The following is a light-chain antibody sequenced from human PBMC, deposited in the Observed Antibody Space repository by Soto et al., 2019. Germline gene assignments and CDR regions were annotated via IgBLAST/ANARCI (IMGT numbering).Light chain of an antibody. Sequence: EKVMTQSPATLSVSPGERATLSCRASQSVSSDLAWYQQKPGQAPRLLIYDASTRATGIPARFRGSGSETEFTLTISSLQSEDFAVYYCQQYNNWPLTFGGGTKVEIK. CDR3: QQYNNWPLT. J-gene: IGKJ4*01. CDR1: QSVSSD. V-gene: IGKV3-15*01. CDR2: DAS.